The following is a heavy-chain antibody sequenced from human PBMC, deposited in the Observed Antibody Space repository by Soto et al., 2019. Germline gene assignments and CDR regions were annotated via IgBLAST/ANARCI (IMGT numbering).Heavy chain of an antibody. CDR2: ISSDGATK. CDR3: ARSSVHIAAAGRLDL. CDR1: GFAFRSHA. D-gene: IGHD6-13*01. Sequence: GGSLRLSCTASGFAFRSHAMQWVRQAPGKGMEWVAVISSDGATKYVADSLKGRFTISRDNFESTMSLQMNNLRPEDTALYYCARSSVHIAAAGRLDLWGPGTLVTVSS. J-gene: IGHJ5*02. V-gene: IGHV3-30*14.